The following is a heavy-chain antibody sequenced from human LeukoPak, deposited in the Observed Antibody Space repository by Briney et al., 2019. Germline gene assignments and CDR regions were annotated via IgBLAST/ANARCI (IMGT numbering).Heavy chain of an antibody. Sequence: GGSLRLSCAASGFTFSSYAMSWVRQAPGKGLEWVSAISGSGGSTYSADSVKGRFTISRDNSKNTLYLQMNSLRAEDTAVYYCTTDGVGVEGATYDNWGQGTLVSVSS. CDR3: TTDGVGVEGATYDN. CDR1: GFTFSSYA. D-gene: IGHD1-26*01. J-gene: IGHJ4*02. CDR2: ISGSGGST. V-gene: IGHV3-23*01.